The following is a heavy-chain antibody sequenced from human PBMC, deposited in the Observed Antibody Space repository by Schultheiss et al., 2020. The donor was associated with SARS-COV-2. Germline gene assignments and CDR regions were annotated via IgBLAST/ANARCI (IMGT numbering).Heavy chain of an antibody. CDR1: GFTVSSNY. Sequence: GGSLRLSCAASGFTVSSNYMSWVRQAPGKGLEWVSTISGSGGSTYYADSVKGRFTISRDNSKNTLYLQMNSLRAEDTAVYYCARNPYDSSGYYRITYAFDIWGQGTMVTVSS. CDR2: ISGSGGST. J-gene: IGHJ3*02. V-gene: IGHV3-23*01. D-gene: IGHD3-22*01. CDR3: ARNPYDSSGYYRITYAFDI.